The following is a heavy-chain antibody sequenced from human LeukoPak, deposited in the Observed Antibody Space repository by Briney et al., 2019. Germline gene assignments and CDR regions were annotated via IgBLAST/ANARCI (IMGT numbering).Heavy chain of an antibody. CDR3: ARQGRDGYNPNYYYYMEV. CDR1: GDSFTSYY. D-gene: IGHD5-24*01. Sequence: AGALQISSNASGDSFTSYYIAWVRQLPGKDLQWMVTIYPGDYDTRYSPSFQGQVTISADQSISTAYLQWRSLKASDTAMYYCARQGRDGYNPNYYYYMEVWGKGTTVTISS. CDR2: IYPGDYDT. V-gene: IGHV5-51*01. J-gene: IGHJ6*03.